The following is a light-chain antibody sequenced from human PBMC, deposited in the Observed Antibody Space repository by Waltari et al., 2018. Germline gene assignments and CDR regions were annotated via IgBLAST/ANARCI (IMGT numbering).Light chain of an antibody. J-gene: IGKJ5*01. CDR1: QSIDRY. CDR3: QQSYIPPFT. CDR2: ATS. V-gene: IGKV1-39*01. Sequence: DIQMTQSPSSLSASVGDRVTIACRASQSIDRYLNWYHQKPGKAPKLLIYATSSLQSGVPSRFSGSGSGTHFTLIITSLQPEDFATYYCQQSYIPPFTFGQGTRLEIE.